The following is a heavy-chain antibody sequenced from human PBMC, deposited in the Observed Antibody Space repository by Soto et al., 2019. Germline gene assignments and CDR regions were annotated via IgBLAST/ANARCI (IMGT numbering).Heavy chain of an antibody. CDR3: ARDYDKSGYDYFAP. V-gene: IGHV1-2*02. Sequence: GASVKVSCKASGYSFTGHYMQWVRQAPGQGLEWMGWIDPKSGATKNAQKFQGRVSMTTDTSINTAYMYLSGLTSDDTAVYYCARDYDKSGYDYFAPWGQGTWVTVSS. CDR1: GYSFTGHY. J-gene: IGHJ5*02. CDR2: IDPKSGAT. D-gene: IGHD3-22*01.